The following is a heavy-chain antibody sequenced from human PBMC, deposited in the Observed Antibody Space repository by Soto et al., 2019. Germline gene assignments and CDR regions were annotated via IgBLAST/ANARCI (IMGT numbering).Heavy chain of an antibody. CDR1: GGSISSSNW. CDR2: IYHSGST. D-gene: IGHD3-3*01. CDR3: ARVDYDFWSGYDLRN. J-gene: IGHJ4*02. V-gene: IGHV4-4*02. Sequence: SETLSLTCAVSGGSISSSNWWSWVRQPPGKGLEWIGEIYHSGSTNYNPSLKSRVTISVDKSKNQFSLKLSSVTAADTAVYYCARVDYDFWSGYDLRNWSQGTLVTVSS.